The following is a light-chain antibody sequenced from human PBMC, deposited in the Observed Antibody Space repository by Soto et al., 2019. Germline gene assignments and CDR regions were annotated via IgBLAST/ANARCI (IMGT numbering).Light chain of an antibody. J-gene: IGKJ2*01. CDR3: QQYNYYPYT. CDR2: SAS. V-gene: IGKV1-5*01. CDR1: QSISTW. Sequence: DIPMTQSPSTLSASVGDRVTITCRARQSISTWLAWYHQKPGKAPKLLISSASSLESGVPSRFSGSGSETEFSLAISSLQPDDFATYYCQQYNYYPYTFGEGTKLEIK.